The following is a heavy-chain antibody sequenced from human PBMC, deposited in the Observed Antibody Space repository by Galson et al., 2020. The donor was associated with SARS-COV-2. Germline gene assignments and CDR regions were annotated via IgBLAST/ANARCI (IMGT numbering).Heavy chain of an antibody. CDR1: GYTFTGYS. D-gene: IGHD3-9*01. J-gene: IGHJ6*02. CDR2: INPNSGRT. Sequence: ASVKVSCKASGYTFTGYSMHRVRQAPGQGHERMGWINPNSGRTNYATKFQGWVPLTRATSISTAYMELSRLRSDDTAVYYCARGGETYYDILTGYYYYYYGMDVWGQGTTVTVSS. V-gene: IGHV1-2*04. CDR3: ARGGETYYDILTGYYYYYYGMDV.